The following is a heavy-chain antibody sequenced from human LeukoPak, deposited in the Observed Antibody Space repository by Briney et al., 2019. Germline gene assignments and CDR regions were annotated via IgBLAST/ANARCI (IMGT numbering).Heavy chain of an antibody. Sequence: PGGSLRLSCAASGFTFSSYAMSWVRQAPGKGLEWVSAISGSGGSTYYADSVKGRFTISRDNSKNTLYLQMNSLRAEDTAVYYCAKHSRSVATILGLFDYWGQGTLVTVSS. CDR1: GFTFSSYA. V-gene: IGHV3-23*01. CDR2: ISGSGGST. D-gene: IGHD5-12*01. CDR3: AKHSRSVATILGLFDY. J-gene: IGHJ4*02.